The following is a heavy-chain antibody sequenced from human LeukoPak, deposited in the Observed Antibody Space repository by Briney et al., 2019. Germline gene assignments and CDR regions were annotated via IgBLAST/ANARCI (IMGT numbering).Heavy chain of an antibody. J-gene: IGHJ3*02. CDR3: ARDETIIVVDTDAFDI. CDR1: GFTFSSYS. CDR2: ISSSSSYI. Sequence: KSGGSLRLSCAASGFTFSSYSMNWVRQAPGRGLEWVSSISSSSSYIYYADSVKGRFTISRDNAKNSLYLQMNSLRAEDTAVYYCARDETIIVVDTDAFDIWGQGTMVTVSS. D-gene: IGHD3-22*01. V-gene: IGHV3-21*01.